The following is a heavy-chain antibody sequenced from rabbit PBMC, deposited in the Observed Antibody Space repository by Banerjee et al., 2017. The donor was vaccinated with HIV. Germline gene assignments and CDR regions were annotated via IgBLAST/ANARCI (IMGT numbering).Heavy chain of an antibody. CDR1: GFSFSSSYY. CDR2: IYAGSSGST. Sequence: QEQLEESGGDLVKPGGSLTLTCTASGFSFSSSYYMCWVRQAPGKGLEWIACIYAGSSGSTYYASWAKGRFTISKTSSTTVTLQMTRLTAADTATYFCARDYRGSGAYKNDNLWGPGTLVTVS. D-gene: IGHD1-1*01. CDR3: ARDYRGSGAYKNDNL. V-gene: IGHV1S45*01. J-gene: IGHJ4*01.